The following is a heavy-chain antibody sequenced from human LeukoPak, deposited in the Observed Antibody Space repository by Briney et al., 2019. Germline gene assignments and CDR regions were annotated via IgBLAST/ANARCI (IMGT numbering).Heavy chain of an antibody. J-gene: IGHJ4*02. CDR2: ISGSGGST. V-gene: IGHV3-23*01. Sequence: PXGSLRLSCAASGFTFSSYAMSWVRQARGKGLEWVSAISGSGGSTYYAGSVKGRFTISRDNSKNTLYLQMNSLRAEDTAVYYCGSRSAVAGTRQYYFDYWGQGTLVTVSS. CDR3: GSRSAVAGTRQYYFDY. D-gene: IGHD6-19*01. CDR1: GFTFSSYA.